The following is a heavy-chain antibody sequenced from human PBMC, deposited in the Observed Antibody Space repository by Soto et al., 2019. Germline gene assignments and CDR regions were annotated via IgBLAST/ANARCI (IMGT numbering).Heavy chain of an antibody. Sequence: QVQLVQSGAAVKKPGSSVNVACQASGGTFSSYAISWVRQAPGQGLEWMGGIIPIFGTANYAQKFQGSITITADESTITAYMELSSLRSEDTAVYYFARVSITLVRGVIITEAFDIWGQGPMVTASS. CDR3: ARVSITLVRGVIITEAFDI. CDR2: IIPIFGTA. J-gene: IGHJ3*02. V-gene: IGHV1-69*01. CDR1: GGTFSSYA. D-gene: IGHD3-10*01.